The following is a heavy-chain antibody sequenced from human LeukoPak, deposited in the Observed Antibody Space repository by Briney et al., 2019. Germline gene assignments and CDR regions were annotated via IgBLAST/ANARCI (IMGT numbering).Heavy chain of an antibody. Sequence: PGGSLRLSCAASGFTFGTYWMAWVRQAPGKGLEWVANIKGDESAKHQADSVKGRFTISRDNAQNSLYLRMNNLRDDDTGVYYCARDVVGSLDYWGQGTLVTVSA. V-gene: IGHV3-7*01. CDR2: IKGDESAK. J-gene: IGHJ4*02. CDR3: ARDVVGSLDY. D-gene: IGHD1-26*01. CDR1: GFTFGTYW.